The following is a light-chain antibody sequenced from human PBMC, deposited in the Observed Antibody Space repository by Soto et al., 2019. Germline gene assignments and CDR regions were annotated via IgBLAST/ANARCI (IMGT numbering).Light chain of an antibody. J-gene: IGLJ1*01. CDR2: EVT. V-gene: IGLV2-8*01. CDR3: SAHAGSNNYV. CDR1: SRDVGAYSS. Sequence: QSVLTQPASVSGSPGQSVTVSCAGTSRDVGAYSSVAWYQQHPGKAPKLIIYEVTKRPSGVPDRFSGARSGNTAFLTVSGLQADDEADYYCSAHAGSNNYVFGTGTKVTVL.